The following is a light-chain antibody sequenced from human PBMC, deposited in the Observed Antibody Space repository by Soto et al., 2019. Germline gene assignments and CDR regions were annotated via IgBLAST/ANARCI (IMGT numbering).Light chain of an antibody. Sequence: DIQMTQSPSTLSASVGDRVTITCRASQSIRSWLAWYQQKPGKAPKLLIYDASTLEGGVPSRFSGSGSGTEFTLTISSLQPDDFATYYCQRYNTYSAYAFGQGTKLEI. J-gene: IGKJ2*01. V-gene: IGKV1-5*01. CDR3: QRYNTYSAYA. CDR1: QSIRSW. CDR2: DAS.